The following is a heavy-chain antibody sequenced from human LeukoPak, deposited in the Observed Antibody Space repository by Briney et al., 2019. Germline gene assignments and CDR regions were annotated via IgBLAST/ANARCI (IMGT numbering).Heavy chain of an antibody. J-gene: IGHJ4*02. Sequence: PSETLSLTCTVSGGSISSGSYYWSWIRQPAGKGLEWIGRIYTSGSTNYNPSLKSRVTISVDTSKNQFSLKLSSVTAADTAVYYCARDRPSRFGKSHPDYWGQGTLVTVSS. CDR2: IYTSGST. D-gene: IGHD3-10*01. CDR3: ARDRPSRFGKSHPDY. V-gene: IGHV4-61*02. CDR1: GGSISSGSYY.